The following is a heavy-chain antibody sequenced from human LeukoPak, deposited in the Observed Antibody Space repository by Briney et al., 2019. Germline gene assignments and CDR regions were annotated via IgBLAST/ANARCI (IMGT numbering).Heavy chain of an antibody. CDR3: ARQTGSGLFILP. V-gene: IGHV4-59*08. CDR2: IYYSGTT. CDR1: GDSISDYY. D-gene: IGHD3/OR15-3a*01. J-gene: IGHJ4*02. Sequence: PSETLSLTCTVSGDSISDYYWTWIRQPPGEGLEWIGYIYYSGTTKYNPSLKSRVTISVDTSKNQFSLRLTSVTAADTAVYYCARQTGSGLFILPGGQGTLVTVSS.